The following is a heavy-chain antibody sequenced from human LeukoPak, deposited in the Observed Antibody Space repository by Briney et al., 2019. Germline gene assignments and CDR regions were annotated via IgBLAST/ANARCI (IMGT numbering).Heavy chain of an antibody. V-gene: IGHV5-51*01. CDR1: GYSFTSYW. D-gene: IGHD6-13*01. CDR3: ARTPSDSSDAFDI. Sequence: GESLKISCKGSGYSFTSYWIGWVRQMPGKGLEGMEIIYPGDSDTRYSPSFQGQVTISADKSISTAYLQWSSLKASDTAMYYCARTPSDSSDAFDIWGQGTMVTVSS. J-gene: IGHJ3*02. CDR2: IYPGDSDT.